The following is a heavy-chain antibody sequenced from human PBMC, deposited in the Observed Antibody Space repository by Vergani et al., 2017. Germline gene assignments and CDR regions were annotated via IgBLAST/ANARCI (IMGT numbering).Heavy chain of an antibody. D-gene: IGHD4-23*01. J-gene: IGHJ4*02. CDR1: GYTFTGYY. Sequence: QVQLVQSGAEVKKPGASVKVSCKASGYTFTGYYMHWVRQAPGQGLEWMGWINPNSGATNYAQKFQGRVTMTRDPSISTAYMELSRLRSDDTAVYYCARDYGGNSDYWGQGTLVTVSS. V-gene: IGHV1-2*02. CDR3: ARDYGGNSDY. CDR2: INPNSGAT.